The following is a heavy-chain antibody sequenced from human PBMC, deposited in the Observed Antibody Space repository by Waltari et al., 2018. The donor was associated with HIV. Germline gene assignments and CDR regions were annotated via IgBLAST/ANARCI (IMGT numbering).Heavy chain of an antibody. CDR1: GYRVFAYH. Sequence: QVPLVQSAAEEKMPGASVRVSCKASGYRVFAYHVHWVRQAPGQGLQWMGRINPKSGVTNYPQKFQGRVSMTRDTSISTAYLEVTTLRSDDTAVYYCARGFFQNDLRGLFDLWGRGTLVTVSS. D-gene: IGHD3-16*01. V-gene: IGHV1-2*06. J-gene: IGHJ2*01. CDR3: ARGFFQNDLRGLFDL. CDR2: INPKSGVT.